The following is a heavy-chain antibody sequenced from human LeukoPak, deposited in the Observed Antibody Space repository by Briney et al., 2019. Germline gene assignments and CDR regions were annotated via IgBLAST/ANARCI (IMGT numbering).Heavy chain of an antibody. CDR3: AREFNSSTWRPLDY. CDR2: IFTSGST. Sequence: SETLSLTCTVSGGSISSYYWSWIRQPAGKGLEWIGRIFTSGSTNYNPSLKSRVTMSVDTSKNQFSLKLTSVNAADTVVYYCAREFNSSTWRPLDYWGQGSLVTVSS. CDR1: GGSISSYY. V-gene: IGHV4-4*07. J-gene: IGHJ4*02. D-gene: IGHD6-13*01.